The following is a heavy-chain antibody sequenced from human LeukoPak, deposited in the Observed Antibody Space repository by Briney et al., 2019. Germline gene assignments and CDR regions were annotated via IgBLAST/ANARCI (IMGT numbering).Heavy chain of an antibody. V-gene: IGHV1-8*01. J-gene: IGHJ3*02. Sequence: ASVKVSCTASGYTFTSYDINWVRQATGQGLEWMGWMNPNSGNTGYAQKFQGRVTMTRNTSISTAYMELSSLRSEVTAVYYCARVIAGIDAFDIWGQGTMVTVSS. CDR3: ARVIAGIDAFDI. CDR1: GYTFTSYD. CDR2: MNPNSGNT. D-gene: IGHD6-13*01.